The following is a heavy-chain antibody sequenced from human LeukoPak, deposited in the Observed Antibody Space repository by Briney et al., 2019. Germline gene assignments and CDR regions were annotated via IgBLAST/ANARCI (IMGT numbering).Heavy chain of an antibody. Sequence: GGSLRLSCAASGFTFDDYAMHWVRHAPGRGLEWVSGISWNSGSIGYADSVKGRFTISRDNAKNSLYLQMNSLRAEDTAVYYCAELGITMIGGVWGKGTTVTISS. D-gene: IGHD3-10*02. CDR2: ISWNSGSI. V-gene: IGHV3-9*01. J-gene: IGHJ6*04. CDR1: GFTFDDYA. CDR3: AELGITMIGGV.